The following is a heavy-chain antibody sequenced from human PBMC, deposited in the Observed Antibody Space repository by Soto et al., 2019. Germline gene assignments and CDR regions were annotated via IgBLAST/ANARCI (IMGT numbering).Heavy chain of an antibody. J-gene: IGHJ3*01. V-gene: IGHV3-73*01. CDR1: GFTFSGSA. CDR3: IRQFESGNYFNAFDL. D-gene: IGHD1-26*01. CDR2: IRSKANSYAT. Sequence: VGSLRLSCAASGFTFSGSAMHWVRQASGKGLEWVGRIRSKANSYATAYAASVKGRFTISRDDSNNTAYLQMNSLKTEDTAVYYCIRQFESGNYFNAFDLWGQGTMVTVSS.